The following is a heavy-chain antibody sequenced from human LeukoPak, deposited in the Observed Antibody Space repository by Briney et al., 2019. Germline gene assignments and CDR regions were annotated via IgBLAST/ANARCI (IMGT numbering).Heavy chain of an antibody. CDR2: INWNGGST. CDR3: ARAVSDLGSGSYTYYFDY. Sequence: GGSLRLSCAASGFTFDDYGMSWVRQAPGKGLEWVSGINWNGGSTGYADSVKGRFTISRDNAKNSLYLQMNSLRAEDTALYHCARAVSDLGSGSYTYYFDYWGQGTLVTVSS. CDR1: GFTFDDYG. J-gene: IGHJ4*02. D-gene: IGHD1-26*01. V-gene: IGHV3-20*01.